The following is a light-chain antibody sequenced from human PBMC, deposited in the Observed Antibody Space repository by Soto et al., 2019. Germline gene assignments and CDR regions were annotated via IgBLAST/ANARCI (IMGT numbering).Light chain of an antibody. V-gene: IGKV3-15*01. J-gene: IGKJ5*01. CDR2: GAS. CDR1: ESVSSH. CDR3: QHYNNWHHT. Sequence: EIVLTQSPATLSLSPGERATLSCRASESVSSHLAWYQQKPGLAPRLLIYGASTRATGVPARFIGSGSGTEFTLTISSLQSEDFGIYYCQHYNNWHHTFGQWTRLELK.